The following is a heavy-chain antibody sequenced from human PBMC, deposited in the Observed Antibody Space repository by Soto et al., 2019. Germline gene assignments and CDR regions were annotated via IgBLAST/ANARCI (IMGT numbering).Heavy chain of an antibody. Sequence: QVQLQESGPGLVKPSQTLSLTCTVSGGSISSGGYYWSWIRQHPGKGLEWIGYIYYSGSTYYNPSLKSRVTISVDTSKNQFSLKLSSVTAADTAVYYCARDGSGSYYNVWFDPWGQGTLVTVSP. D-gene: IGHD3-10*01. J-gene: IGHJ5*02. V-gene: IGHV4-31*03. CDR1: GGSISSGGYY. CDR3: ARDGSGSYYNVWFDP. CDR2: IYYSGST.